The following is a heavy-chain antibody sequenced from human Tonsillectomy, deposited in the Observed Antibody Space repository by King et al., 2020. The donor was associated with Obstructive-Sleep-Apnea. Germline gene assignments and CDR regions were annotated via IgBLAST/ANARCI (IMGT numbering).Heavy chain of an antibody. CDR3: ARHRGVEDYGGYGDYYDY. CDR2: MYYSGNT. D-gene: IGHD5-12*01. J-gene: IGHJ4*02. V-gene: IGHV4-59*08. Sequence: LQLQESGPGLVKPSETLSLTCTVSGGSISNYYWSWIPQPPGKGLEWIGYMYYSGNTNFNPSLKSRVTISSDTSKIQVSLRLSSVTAADTAVYYCARHRGVEDYGGYGDYYDYWGQGTLVTVSS. CDR1: GGSISNYY.